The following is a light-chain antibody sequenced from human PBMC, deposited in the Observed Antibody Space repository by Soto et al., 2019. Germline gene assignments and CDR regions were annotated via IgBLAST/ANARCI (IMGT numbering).Light chain of an antibody. J-gene: IGLJ2*01. CDR1: SSNIGAGYD. CDR2: GNS. Sequence: QPVLTQPPSVSGAPGQRVTISCTGSSSNIGAGYDVPWYQQLPGTAPKLLIYGNSNRPSGVPDRFSGSKSGTSASLAITGLQAEDEADYYCQSYDSSLSGYVVFGGGTKLTVL. CDR3: QSYDSSLSGYVV. V-gene: IGLV1-40*01.